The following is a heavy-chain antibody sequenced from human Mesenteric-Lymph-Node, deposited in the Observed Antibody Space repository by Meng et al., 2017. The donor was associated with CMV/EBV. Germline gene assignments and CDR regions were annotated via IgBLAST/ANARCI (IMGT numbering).Heavy chain of an antibody. D-gene: IGHD6-6*01. CDR1: GGSISNYY. Sequence: SETLSLTCTVSGGSISNYYWSWLRQPPGKGLEWIGYVYSSGSTNYNPSLESRVTISVDASRNEFSLTLTSVTTADTAVYYCARRWYSSSYDYWGQGTLVTVSS. V-gene: IGHV4-59*01. CDR2: VYSSGST. CDR3: ARRWYSSSYDY. J-gene: IGHJ4*02.